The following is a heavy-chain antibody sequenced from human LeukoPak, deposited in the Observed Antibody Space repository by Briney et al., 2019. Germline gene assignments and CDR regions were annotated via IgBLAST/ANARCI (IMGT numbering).Heavy chain of an antibody. Sequence: PGGSLRLSCAASGFTFSSYAMNWVRQAPGGGLEWVSTISGSGGSTYYADSVKGRFTISRDDSKNTLYLQMNSLRAEDAAVYYCAKCSESYLIHLFDYWGQGTLVTVSS. CDR2: ISGSGGST. V-gene: IGHV3-23*01. CDR1: GFTFSSYA. CDR3: AKCSESYLIHLFDY. J-gene: IGHJ4*02. D-gene: IGHD3-10*02.